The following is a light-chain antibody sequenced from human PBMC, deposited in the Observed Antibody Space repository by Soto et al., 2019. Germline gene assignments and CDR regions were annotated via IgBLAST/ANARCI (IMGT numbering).Light chain of an antibody. Sequence: QSALTQPPSASGSHGQSVTISCTGARDDVGGWNYVSWYQQHPGKAPKLLMYEVNKRRSGAPARFSGSKFGHTSSLTVSGLQAEDEAVYYCSSYVTNNVVIFGGGTKLTVL. CDR1: RDDVGGWNY. CDR2: EVN. J-gene: IGLJ2*01. V-gene: IGLV2-8*01. CDR3: SSYVTNNVVI.